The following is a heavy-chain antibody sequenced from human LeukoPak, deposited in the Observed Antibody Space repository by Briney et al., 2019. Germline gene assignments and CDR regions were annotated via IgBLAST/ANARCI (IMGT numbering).Heavy chain of an antibody. CDR3: AKLTAAGTFY. CDR2: TCDNGGCT. V-gene: IGHV3-23*01. CDR1: GFSFNSYA. D-gene: IGHD6-13*01. Sequence: PGGSLRLSCAASGFSFNSYAMSWVRQAPGKGLEWVSSTCDNGGCTYFADSVKGRFTISRDNSKNTLYLQMNSVRVEDTAVYYCAKLTAAGTFYWGQGTLVTVSS. J-gene: IGHJ4*02.